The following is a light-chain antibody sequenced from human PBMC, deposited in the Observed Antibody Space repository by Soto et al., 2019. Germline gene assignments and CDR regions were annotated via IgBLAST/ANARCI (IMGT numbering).Light chain of an antibody. Sequence: EIVLTQSPCTLSLSPGERATLSCRASQSITNNYLAWYQQKPGQAPRLLIDDASRRATGIPDRFSGSGSGTDFTLTISRLEPEDFAVYYCQQCATSPLTFGQGTKVEIK. CDR2: DAS. CDR3: QQCATSPLT. V-gene: IGKV3-20*01. J-gene: IGKJ1*01. CDR1: QSITNNY.